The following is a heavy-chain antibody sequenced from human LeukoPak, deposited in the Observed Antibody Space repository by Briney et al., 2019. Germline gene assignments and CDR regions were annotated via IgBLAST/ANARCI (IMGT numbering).Heavy chain of an antibody. D-gene: IGHD1-26*01. J-gene: IGHJ4*02. V-gene: IGHV4-4*09. CDR3: ARHKPDYSGSTDFDY. CDR1: GGSISSYY. CDR2: IYTSGST. Sequence: SETLSLACTVSGGSISSYYWSWIRQPPGRGLEWIGYIYTSGSTNYNPSLKSRVTISVDTSKNQFSLKLSSVTAADTAVYYCARHKPDYSGSTDFDYWGQGTLVTVSS.